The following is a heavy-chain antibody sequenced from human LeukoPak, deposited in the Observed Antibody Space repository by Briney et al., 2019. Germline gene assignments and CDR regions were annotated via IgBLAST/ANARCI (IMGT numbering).Heavy chain of an antibody. V-gene: IGHV3-48*03. CDR2: ISASGNTI. Sequence: GRSLRLSCAASGFTFSSYEMNWVRQAPGKGLEWVSYISASGNTIYYAESVKGRFNMSRDNAKNSLYLQMNSLRVDDTAVYYCARDRDGDYGFDAFDMWGQGTMVTVSS. CDR3: ARDRDGDYGFDAFDM. D-gene: IGHD4-17*01. J-gene: IGHJ3*02. CDR1: GFTFSSYE.